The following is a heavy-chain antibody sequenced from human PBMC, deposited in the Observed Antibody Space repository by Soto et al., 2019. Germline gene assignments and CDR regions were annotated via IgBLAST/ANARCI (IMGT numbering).Heavy chain of an antibody. Sequence: SETLSLTCTVSGGSISSYYWSWIRQPAGKGLEWIGRIYTSGSTNYNPSLKSRVTMSVDTSKNQFSLKLISVTAADTAVYYCARSEPGVAVAGHFDYWGQGTLVTVSS. CDR3: ARSEPGVAVAGHFDY. CDR1: GGSISSYY. V-gene: IGHV4-4*07. J-gene: IGHJ4*02. D-gene: IGHD6-19*01. CDR2: IYTSGST.